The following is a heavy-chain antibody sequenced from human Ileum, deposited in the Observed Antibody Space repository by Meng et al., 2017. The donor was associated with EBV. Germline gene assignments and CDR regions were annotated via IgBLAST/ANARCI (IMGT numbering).Heavy chain of an antibody. V-gene: IGHV4-4*03. CDR1: GDGIGSTRW. CDR2: IFHVGTV. J-gene: IGHJ4*02. D-gene: IGHD1-26*01. CDR3: AARVGASYSGFDL. Sequence: PLLRPARRRCKPLGPLVISLPVSGDGIGSTRWVGWVRQPPTKGPEWIGEIFHVGTVNYNPSLKSRVTISMDTSKNQISLGLTSVTAADTAVYYCAARVGASYSGFDLWGQGTLVTVSS.